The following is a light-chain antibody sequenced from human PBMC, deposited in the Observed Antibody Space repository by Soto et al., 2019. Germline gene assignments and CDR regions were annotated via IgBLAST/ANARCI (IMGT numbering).Light chain of an antibody. CDR3: QQRSNWPPIT. V-gene: IGKV3-11*01. J-gene: IGKJ5*01. CDR1: QSVGTS. Sequence: EIVLTQSPVTLSLSPGERGTLSCRASQSVGTSLAWYQQKPGQAPRLLIYDASNRATGIPARFSGSGSGTDFTLTISSLEPEDFAVYYCQQRSNWPPITFGQGTRLEIK. CDR2: DAS.